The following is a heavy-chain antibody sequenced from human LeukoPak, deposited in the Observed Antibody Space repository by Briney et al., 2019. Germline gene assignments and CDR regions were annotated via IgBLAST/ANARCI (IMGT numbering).Heavy chain of an antibody. V-gene: IGHV3-21*01. Sequence: GGSLRLSSAASGFTFSSYSMNRVRHAPGKGLEWVSSIIRISSYIYYSDSVKGGFTISRDNAKSSLYLQMISLRAEDTAVYYCARSPGVRDSSEYWGQGILVTVSS. CDR2: IIRISSYI. J-gene: IGHJ4*02. D-gene: IGHD3-22*01. CDR1: GFTFSSYS. CDR3: ARSPGVRDSSEY.